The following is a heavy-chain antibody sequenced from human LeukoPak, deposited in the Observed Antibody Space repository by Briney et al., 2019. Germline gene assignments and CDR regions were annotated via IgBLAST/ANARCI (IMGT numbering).Heavy chain of an antibody. J-gene: IGHJ5*02. CDR2: INPNSGGT. CDR3: AREQQWLVPATGGDNWFDP. Sequence: ASVKVSCKASGYTFTGYYMHWVRQAPGQGLEWMGWINPNSGGTNYAQKFQGRVTMTRDTSISTAHMELSRLRSDDTAVYYCAREQQWLVPATGGDNWFDPWGQGTLVTVSS. D-gene: IGHD6-19*01. V-gene: IGHV1-2*02. CDR1: GYTFTGYY.